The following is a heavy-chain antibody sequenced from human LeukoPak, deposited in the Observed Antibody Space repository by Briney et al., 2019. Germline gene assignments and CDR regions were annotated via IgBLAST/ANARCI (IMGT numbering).Heavy chain of an antibody. CDR2: IYTSGST. CDR3: ARRSSGYYANWFDP. J-gene: IGHJ5*02. CDR1: GDSISSYY. Sequence: PSDTLSLTCTVSGDSISSYYWRWIRQPPGKGLEWIGYIYTSGSTNYNPSVKSRVTISVDTSKNQFSLKLSSVTAADTAVYYCARRSSGYYANWFDPWGQGTLVTVSS. D-gene: IGHD3-22*01. V-gene: IGHV4-4*09.